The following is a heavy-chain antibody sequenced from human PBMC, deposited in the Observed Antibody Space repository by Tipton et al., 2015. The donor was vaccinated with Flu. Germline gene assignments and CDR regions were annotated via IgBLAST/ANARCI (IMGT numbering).Heavy chain of an antibody. CDR2: MNPNSGNT. CDR3: ARDSIGAPGVGY. J-gene: IGHJ4*02. V-gene: IGHV1-8*03. CDR1: GYTFTSYD. Sequence: QLVQYGAEVKKPGASVKVSCKASGYTFTSYDINWVRQATGQGLEWMGWMNPNSGNTGYAQKFQGRVTITRNTSISTAYIELSSLRSEDTAVYYCARDSIGAPGVGYWGQGTLVTVSS.